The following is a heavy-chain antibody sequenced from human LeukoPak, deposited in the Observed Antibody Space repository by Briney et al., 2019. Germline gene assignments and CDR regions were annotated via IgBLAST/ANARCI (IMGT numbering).Heavy chain of an antibody. CDR3: ARLSGSYYFDY. Sequence: ASVKVSCKASGYTFTGYYMHWVRQAPGQGLEWIGWINPNSGGTDYAQKFQGRVTMTRDTSISTAYMELSRLRSDDTAVYYCARLSGSYYFDYWGQGTLVTVSS. J-gene: IGHJ4*02. CDR2: INPNSGGT. D-gene: IGHD1-26*01. V-gene: IGHV1-2*02. CDR1: GYTFTGYY.